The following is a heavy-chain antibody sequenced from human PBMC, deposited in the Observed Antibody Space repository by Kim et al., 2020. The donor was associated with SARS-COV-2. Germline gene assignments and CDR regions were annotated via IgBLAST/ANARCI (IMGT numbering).Heavy chain of an antibody. V-gene: IGHV3-21*04. CDR3: ARDARGHYGPGSYGGYFYYYGMDV. D-gene: IGHD3-10*01. J-gene: IGHJ6*02. Sequence: GGSLRLSCAASGFTFSTYSMSWVRQAPGKGLEWVSSISSSNSYIYYADSLKGRFTISRDNAKNSLYLEMKSLRAEDTAVYYCARDARGHYGPGSYGGYFYYYGMDVWGPGTTVTVSS. CDR1: GFTFSTYS. CDR2: ISSSNSYI.